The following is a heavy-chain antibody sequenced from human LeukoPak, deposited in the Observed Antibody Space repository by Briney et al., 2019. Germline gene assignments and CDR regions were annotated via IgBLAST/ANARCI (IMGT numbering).Heavy chain of an antibody. CDR1: GFTVSSNY. V-gene: IGHV3-66*01. J-gene: IGHJ4*02. Sequence: GGSLRLSCAASGFTVSSNYMSWVRQAPGKGLEWVSVIYSGGSTYYADSVKGRFTISRDNSKNTLYLQMNSLRAEDTAVYYCAKVLTAYCGGDCYSSFDYWGQGTLVTVSS. D-gene: IGHD2-21*02. CDR3: AKVLTAYCGGDCYSSFDY. CDR2: IYSGGST.